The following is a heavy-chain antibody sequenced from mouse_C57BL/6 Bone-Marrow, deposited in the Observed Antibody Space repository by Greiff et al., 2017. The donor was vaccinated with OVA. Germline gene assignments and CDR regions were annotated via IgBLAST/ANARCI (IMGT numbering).Heavy chain of an antibody. V-gene: IGHV14-4*01. CDR2: IDPENGDT. Sequence: VQLQQSGAELVRPGASVKLSCTASGFNIKDDYMHWVKQRPEQGLEWIGWIDPENGDTEYASKFQGKATITTDTSSNTADLQLSSLTSEDTAVYYCTGYESYPAWLAYWGQGTLVTVSA. CDR3: TGYESYPAWLAY. CDR1: GFNIKDDY. J-gene: IGHJ3*01. D-gene: IGHD2-3*01.